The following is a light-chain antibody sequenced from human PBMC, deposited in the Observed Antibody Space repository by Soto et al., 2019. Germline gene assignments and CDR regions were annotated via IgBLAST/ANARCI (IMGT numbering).Light chain of an antibody. J-gene: IGKJ1*01. CDR1: QSVSSSY. CDR3: QQYDNSPPT. Sequence: EIVLTQSPGTLSLSPGERATLSCRASQSVSSSYLAWYQQKPGQAPRLLIFGASSRATGIPDRFSGSGSGTDFPLTISRLEPEDSAVYYCQQYDNSPPTFGQWAKLDIK. V-gene: IGKV3-20*01. CDR2: GAS.